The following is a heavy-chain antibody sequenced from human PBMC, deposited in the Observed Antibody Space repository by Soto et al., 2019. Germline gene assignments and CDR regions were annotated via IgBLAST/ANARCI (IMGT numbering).Heavy chain of an antibody. CDR1: GFAFSHYG. D-gene: IGHD2-21*01. CDR3: ASLKGDLIA. CDR2: IWYDGSDK. V-gene: IGHV3-33*01. Sequence: QVQLVESGGGVVQPGRSLRLSCAASGFAFSHYGMHWVRQAPGKGLEWVAVIWYDGSDKDYADAVKGRFTISRDNSKNTLFLQMDSLRAEDTAVYYCASLKGDLIAWGQGTLVSVSP. J-gene: IGHJ4*02.